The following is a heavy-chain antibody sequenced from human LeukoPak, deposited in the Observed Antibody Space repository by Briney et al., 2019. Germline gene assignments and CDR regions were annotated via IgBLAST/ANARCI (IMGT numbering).Heavy chain of an antibody. Sequence: PGGALRLSCAASGVTFSSHWMSWVRQAPGKGLEWVANIKEDGSEENYVDSVKGRFTISRDNAENSLYLQMNSLRAEDTAVYYCARDYGSYFLPKYYYMDVWGKGTTVTVSS. D-gene: IGHD1-26*01. CDR1: GVTFSSHW. CDR2: IKEDGSEE. CDR3: ARDYGSYFLPKYYYMDV. V-gene: IGHV3-7*01. J-gene: IGHJ6*03.